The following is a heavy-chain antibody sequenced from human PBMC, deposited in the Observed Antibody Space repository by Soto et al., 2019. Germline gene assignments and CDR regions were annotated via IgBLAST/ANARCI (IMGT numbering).Heavy chain of an antibody. V-gene: IGHV4-4*07. CDR1: GDSINGYF. CDR3: AREGTDYNGYYYGMEV. Sequence: ASETLSLTCTVSGDSINGYFWSWTRQPAGKGLEWIGRIYTNGGTNYNPSLKSRVAMSIDASKNQFSLMLTSVTAADTAVYYCAREGTDYNGYYYGMEVLGQG. D-gene: IGHD4-4*01. CDR2: IYTNGGT. J-gene: IGHJ6*02.